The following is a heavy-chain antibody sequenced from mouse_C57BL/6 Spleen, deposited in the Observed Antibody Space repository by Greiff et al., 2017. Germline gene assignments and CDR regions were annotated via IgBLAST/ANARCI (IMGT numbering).Heavy chain of an antibody. D-gene: IGHD2-5*01. CDR3: APAYYSNRYFDV. J-gene: IGHJ1*03. CDR1: GYTFTSYW. CDR2: INPSNGGT. Sequence: VKLQQPGTELVKPGASVKLSCKASGYTFTSYWMHWVKQRPGQGLEWIGNINPSNGGTNYNEKFKSKATLTVDKSSSTTYMQLSSLTSEDSAVYYCAPAYYSNRYFDVWGTGTTVTVSS. V-gene: IGHV1-53*01.